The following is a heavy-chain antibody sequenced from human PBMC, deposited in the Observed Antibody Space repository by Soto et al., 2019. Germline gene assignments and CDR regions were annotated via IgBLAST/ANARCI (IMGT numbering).Heavy chain of an antibody. J-gene: IGHJ4*02. Sequence: HPGGSLRLSCAASGFTFSSYGMHWVRQAPGKGLEWVAVIWYDGSNKYYADSVKGRFTISRDNSKNTLYLQMNILRAEDTAVYYCARGSDDILTGTPSYFDYWGQGTLVTVSS. D-gene: IGHD3-9*01. CDR2: IWYDGSNK. CDR3: ARGSDDILTGTPSYFDY. V-gene: IGHV3-33*01. CDR1: GFTFSSYG.